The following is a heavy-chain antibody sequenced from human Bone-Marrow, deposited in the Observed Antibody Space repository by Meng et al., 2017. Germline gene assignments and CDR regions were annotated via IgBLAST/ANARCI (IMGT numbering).Heavy chain of an antibody. CDR1: GGSFSGYY. CDR3: ARTLRIAVGVLHGMDV. Sequence: SETLSLTCAVYGGSFSGYYWSWIRQPPGKGLEWIGEINHSGSTNYNPSLKSRVTISVDTSKNQFSLKLSSVTAADTAVYYCARTLRIAVGVLHGMDVWGQGTTVTVSS. V-gene: IGHV4-34*01. J-gene: IGHJ6*02. CDR2: INHSGST. D-gene: IGHD6-19*01.